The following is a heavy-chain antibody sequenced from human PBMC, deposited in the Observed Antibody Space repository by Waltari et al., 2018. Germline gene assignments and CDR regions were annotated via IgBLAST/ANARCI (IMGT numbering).Heavy chain of an antibody. CDR3: ARDQRGGSYRAYYYYGMDV. CDR2: ITSDGSST. V-gene: IGHV3-74*01. Sequence: EVQLVESGGGLVQPGGALRLSCAASGLTFSSYWMHWVRQAPGKGLVWVSRITSDGSSTSYADSVNGRFTISRDNAKNMLYLQMNSLRAEDTAVYYCARDQRGGSYRAYYYYGMDVWGQGTTVTVSS. J-gene: IGHJ6*02. CDR1: GLTFSSYW. D-gene: IGHD1-26*01.